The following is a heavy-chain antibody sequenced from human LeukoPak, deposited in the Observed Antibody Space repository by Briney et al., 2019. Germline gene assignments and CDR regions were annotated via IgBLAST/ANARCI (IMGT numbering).Heavy chain of an antibody. CDR1: GGSISSYY. CDR2: IYYSGST. Sequence: SETLSLTCTVSGGSISSYYWSWIRQPPGKGLEWIWYIYYSGSTNYNPSLKSRVTISVDTSKNQFSLKLSSVTAADTAVYYCATGLYSVVPAAYDAFDIWGQGTMVTVSS. D-gene: IGHD2-2*01. CDR3: ATGLYSVVPAAYDAFDI. V-gene: IGHV4-59*01. J-gene: IGHJ3*02.